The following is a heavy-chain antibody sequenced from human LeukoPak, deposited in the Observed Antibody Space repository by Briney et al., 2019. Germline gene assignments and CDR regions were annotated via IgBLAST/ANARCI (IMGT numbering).Heavy chain of an antibody. CDR1: GFTFSSYG. CDR3: AKGLYNSGRSYYFHH. J-gene: IGHJ4*02. V-gene: IGHV3-23*01. Sequence: PASSLRLSCAASGFTFSSYGMSWVRQAPGKGLELVPTISRAGENTYYADSVKGRCTISRDNSKDMLYLQMTGLRAEDTAVYYCAKGLYNSGRSYYFHHWGQGTLVTVSS. CDR2: ISRAGENT. D-gene: IGHD6-19*01.